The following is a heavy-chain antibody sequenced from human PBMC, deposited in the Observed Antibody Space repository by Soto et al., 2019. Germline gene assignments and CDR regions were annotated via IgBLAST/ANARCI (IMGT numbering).Heavy chain of an antibody. Sequence: TLSLTCTVSGGSISSGGYYWSWIRRHPGKGLEWIGYIYYSGSTYYNPSLKSRVTISVDTSKNQFSLKLSSVTAADTAVYYCAGEPDYYYYGMDVWGQGTTVTISS. J-gene: IGHJ6*02. CDR2: IYYSGST. V-gene: IGHV4-31*03. CDR1: GGSISSGGYY. CDR3: AGEPDYYYYGMDV.